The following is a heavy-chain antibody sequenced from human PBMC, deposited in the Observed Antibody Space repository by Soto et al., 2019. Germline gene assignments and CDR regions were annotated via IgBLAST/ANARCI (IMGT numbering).Heavy chain of an antibody. Sequence: GGSLRLSCAASGFTFSNAWMNWVRQAPGKGLEWVGRIKSKTDGGTTDYAAAVKGRFSISRDDAKNTLYLQMNSLKTDDPAGYYWTTDPTRHTSDYDILTGPFGYWGQGTLVTVSS. CDR3: TTDPTRHTSDYDILTGPFGY. J-gene: IGHJ4*02. CDR1: GFTFSNAW. V-gene: IGHV3-15*07. CDR2: IKSKTDGGTT. D-gene: IGHD3-9*01.